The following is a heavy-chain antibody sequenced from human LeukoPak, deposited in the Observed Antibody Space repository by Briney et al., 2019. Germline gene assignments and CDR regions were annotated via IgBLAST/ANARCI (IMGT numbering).Heavy chain of an antibody. Sequence: SETLSLTCTVSGASISSYYWSWIRQPPGKRLEWIGCVSYSGGTNYNPSLKSRVTISLDTSKSQFSLKLSSLTAADTAVYFCARHGDTSGYYYYVDYWGQGTLVTVSS. V-gene: IGHV4-59*08. CDR3: ARHGDTSGYYYYVDY. J-gene: IGHJ4*02. D-gene: IGHD3-22*01. CDR2: VSYSGGT. CDR1: GASISSYY.